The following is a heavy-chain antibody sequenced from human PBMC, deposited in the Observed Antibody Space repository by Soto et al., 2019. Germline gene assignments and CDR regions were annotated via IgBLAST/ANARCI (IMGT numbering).Heavy chain of an antibody. CDR1: GFTFSSYD. D-gene: IGHD3-22*01. V-gene: IGHV3-13*01. J-gene: IGHJ4*02. CDR2: IGTAGDT. Sequence: GGSLRLSCAASGFTFSSYDTHWVRQATGKGLEWVSAIGTAGDTYYPGSVKGRFTISRENAKNSLYLQMNSLRAEDTAVYYCARDYYDSSGYYYFDYWGQGTLVTVSS. CDR3: ARDYYDSSGYYYFDY.